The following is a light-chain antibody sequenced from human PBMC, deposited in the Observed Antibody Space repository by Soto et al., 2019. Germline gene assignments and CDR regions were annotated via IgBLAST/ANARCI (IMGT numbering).Light chain of an antibody. Sequence: EIVLTQSPGILSLSPGERATLSCRASQSVSSSYLAWYQQKPGQAPRLLIYGASSRATGIPDRFRGSGSGTDFTLTISRLETEDFAVYYCQQYGRSITFGQGTRLEIK. CDR1: QSVSSSY. CDR3: QQYGRSIT. CDR2: GAS. J-gene: IGKJ5*01. V-gene: IGKV3-20*01.